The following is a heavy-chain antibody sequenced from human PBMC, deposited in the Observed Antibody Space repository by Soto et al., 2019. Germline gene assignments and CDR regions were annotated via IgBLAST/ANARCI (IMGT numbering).Heavy chain of an antibody. CDR3: AKVKRSSSFYYYYGMDV. D-gene: IGHD6-6*01. V-gene: IGHV3-23*01. J-gene: IGHJ6*02. CDR1: GFTFSSYA. CDR2: ISGSGGST. Sequence: EVQLLESGGGLVQPGGCLRLSCAASGFTFSSYAMSWVRQAPGKGLEWGSAISGSGGSTYYADSVKGRFTISRDNSKNTLYVQMNSLRAEDTAVYYCAKVKRSSSFYYYYGMDVWGQGTTVTVSS.